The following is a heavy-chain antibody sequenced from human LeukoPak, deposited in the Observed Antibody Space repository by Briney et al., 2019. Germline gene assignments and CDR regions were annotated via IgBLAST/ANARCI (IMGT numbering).Heavy chain of an antibody. CDR3: ARNGQQVRYFQH. CDR2: INPSGGST. V-gene: IGHV1-46*01. Sequence: ASVKVSCKASGYTFTSYYMHWVRQAPGQGLEWMGIINPSGGSTSYAQKFQGRVTMTRNTSISTAYMELSSLRSEDSAVYYCARNGQQVRYFQHWGQGTLVTVSS. J-gene: IGHJ1*01. D-gene: IGHD6-13*01. CDR1: GYTFTSYY.